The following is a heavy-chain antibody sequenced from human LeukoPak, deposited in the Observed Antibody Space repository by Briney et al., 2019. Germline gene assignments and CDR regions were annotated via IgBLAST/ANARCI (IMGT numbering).Heavy chain of an antibody. CDR2: IYYSGST. CDR1: GGSISSGGYY. J-gene: IGHJ4*02. CDR3: ARAPGGFYGGEDRYFDY. D-gene: IGHD4-23*01. Sequence: PQTLSLTCTVSGGSISSGGYYWSWIRQHPGKGLEWIGYIYYSGSTYYNPSLKSRVTISVDTSKNQFSLKLSSVTAADTAVYYCARAPGGFYGGEDRYFDYWGQGTLVTVSS. V-gene: IGHV4-31*03.